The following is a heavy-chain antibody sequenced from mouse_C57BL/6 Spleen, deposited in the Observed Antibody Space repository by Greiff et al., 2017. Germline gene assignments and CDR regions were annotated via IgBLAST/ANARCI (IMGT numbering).Heavy chain of an antibody. D-gene: IGHD2-2*01. Sequence: EVKLMESGPGLVKPSQSLSLTCSVTGYSITSGYYLNWIRQFPGNKLEWMGYISYDGSNNYNPSLKNRISITRDKSKNQFFLKLNSVTTEDTATYYCARGYDPYFDYWGQGTTLTVSS. CDR2: ISYDGSN. V-gene: IGHV3-6*01. J-gene: IGHJ2*01. CDR3: ARGYDPYFDY. CDR1: GYSITSGYY.